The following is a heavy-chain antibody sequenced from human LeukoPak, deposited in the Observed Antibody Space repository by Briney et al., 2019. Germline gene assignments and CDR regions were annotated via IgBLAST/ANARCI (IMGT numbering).Heavy chain of an antibody. CDR2: IKQDGSEK. Sequence: GGSLRLSCVGSGFTFSSYWMSWVRQAPGKGLEWVANIKQDGSEKYYVDSVKGRFTISRDNAKNSLYLQMNSLRAEDTAVYYCARGAVAGTLQKPNYYYYYMDVWGKGTTVTISS. CDR3: ARGAVAGTLQKPNYYYYYMDV. V-gene: IGHV3-7*01. D-gene: IGHD6-19*01. CDR1: GFTFSSYW. J-gene: IGHJ6*03.